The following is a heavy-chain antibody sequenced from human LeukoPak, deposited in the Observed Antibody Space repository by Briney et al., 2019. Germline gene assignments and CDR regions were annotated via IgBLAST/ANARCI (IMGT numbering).Heavy chain of an antibody. CDR1: GGSISSYY. J-gene: IGHJ3*02. D-gene: IGHD3-22*01. CDR2: IYYSGST. V-gene: IGHV4-59*01. CDR3: ASEGGRYYDSSGPDTFDI. Sequence: SETLSLTCTVSGGSISSYYWSWIRQPPGKGLEWIGYIYYSGSTNYNPSLKSRVTISVDTSKNQFSLRLSSVTAADTAVYYCASEGGRYYDSSGPDTFDIWGQGTMVTVSS.